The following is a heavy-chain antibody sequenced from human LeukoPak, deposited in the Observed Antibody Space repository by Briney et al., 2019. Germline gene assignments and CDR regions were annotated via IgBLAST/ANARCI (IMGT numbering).Heavy chain of an antibody. CDR1: GFTVSSNE. J-gene: IGHJ4*01. CDR2: VNNDGSST. CDR3: VGAAANTTPWL. V-gene: IGHV3-74*01. D-gene: IGHD6-13*01. Sequence: GGSLRLSCAASGFTVSSNEMNWVRQGPGKGLVWVSRVNNDGSSTAYADSVRGRFTISRDNAKNTLYLQMNSLRAEDTAVYYCVGAAANTTPWLWGHGTLVTVSS.